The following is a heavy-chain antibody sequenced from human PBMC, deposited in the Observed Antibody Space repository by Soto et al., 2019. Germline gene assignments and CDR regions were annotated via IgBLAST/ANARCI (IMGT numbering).Heavy chain of an antibody. CDR2: ISGSGGST. Sequence: EVQLLESGGGLVQPGGSLRLSCAASGFTFSSYAMSWVRQAPGKGLEWVSAISGSGGSTYYADSVKGRFTISRDNSKNTLYRQMNSLRAEDTAVYYCALAYDSSGYYSVGWYFDLWGRGTLVTVSS. CDR3: ALAYDSSGYYSVGWYFDL. CDR1: GFTFSSYA. J-gene: IGHJ2*01. V-gene: IGHV3-23*01. D-gene: IGHD3-22*01.